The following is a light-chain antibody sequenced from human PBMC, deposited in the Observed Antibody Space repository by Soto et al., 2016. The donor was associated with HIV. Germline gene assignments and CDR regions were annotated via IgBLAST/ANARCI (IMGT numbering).Light chain of an antibody. V-gene: IGKV1-NL1*01. CDR1: RGISNS. J-gene: IGKJ1*01. CDR3: QHYYSTFRT. CDR2: AAS. Sequence: DIQMTQSPSSLSASVGDRVTITCRASRGISNSLAWYQQKPGKAPKLLIYAASRLESGVPSRFSGSGSGTDYTLTISSLQPEDFATYYCQHYYSTFRTFGQGTKVEIK.